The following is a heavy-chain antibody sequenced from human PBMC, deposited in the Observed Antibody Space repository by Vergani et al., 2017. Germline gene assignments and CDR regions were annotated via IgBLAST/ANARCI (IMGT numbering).Heavy chain of an antibody. D-gene: IGHD3-9*01. CDR2: INPSGGHT. J-gene: IGHJ4*02. CDR1: GYTFSNYY. Sequence: QVQVVQSGAEVKKSGASVKVSCKTSGYTFSNYYMHLVRQAPGQGLEWMGIINPSGGHTNYAQKFQGRVTMTRDTSTSTVYMELSSLRSEDTAIYYCARGDYDILTGYRYWGQGTLVTVS. V-gene: IGHV1-46*01. CDR3: ARGDYDILTGYRY.